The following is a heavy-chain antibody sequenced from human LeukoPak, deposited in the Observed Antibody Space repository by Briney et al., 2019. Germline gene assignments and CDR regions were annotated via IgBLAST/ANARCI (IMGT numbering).Heavy chain of an antibody. Sequence: SETLSLTCTVSAGSNNSYYWSWIRQPPGKGLEWIGYTHPSGNTNYSPSLKSRVTISIDTSRNQFSLKLSSVTAAGTAVYFCARRAPKKGWFDPWGQGTLVTVSS. CDR2: THPSGNT. V-gene: IGHV4-4*09. CDR3: ARRAPKKGWFDP. CDR1: AGSNNSYY. J-gene: IGHJ5*02.